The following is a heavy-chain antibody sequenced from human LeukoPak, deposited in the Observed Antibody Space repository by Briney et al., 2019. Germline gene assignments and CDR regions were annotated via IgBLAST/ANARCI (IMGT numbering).Heavy chain of an antibody. V-gene: IGHV4-59*01. CDR3: ARVFRWFDP. CDR2: IYYSGST. Sequence: SETLSLTCTVSGGSTSSYYWSWIRQPPGKGLEWIGYIYYSGSTNYNPSLKSRVTISVDTSKNQFSLKLSSVTAADTAVYYCARVFRWFDPWGQGTLVTVSS. J-gene: IGHJ5*02. CDR1: GGSTSSYY.